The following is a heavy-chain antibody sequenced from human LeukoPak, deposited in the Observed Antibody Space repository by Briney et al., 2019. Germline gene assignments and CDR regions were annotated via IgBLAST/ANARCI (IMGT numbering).Heavy chain of an antibody. D-gene: IGHD4-17*01. CDR3: AKDLGYGDYYFDY. CDR1: GFTFSSYG. J-gene: IGHJ4*02. V-gene: IGHV3-30*02. Sequence: GGSLRLSCAASGFTFSSYGRHWVRQAPGKGLEGVAFIRYDGSNKYYADSVKGRFTISRDNSKNTLYLQMNSLRAEDAAVYYCAKDLGYGDYYFDYWGQGTLVTVSS. CDR2: IRYDGSNK.